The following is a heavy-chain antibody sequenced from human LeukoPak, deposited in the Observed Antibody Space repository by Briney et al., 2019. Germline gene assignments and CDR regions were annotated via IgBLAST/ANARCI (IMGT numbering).Heavy chain of an antibody. CDR2: IDPSDSYT. Sequence: GEPLKISCKGSGYSFTSYWISWVRQMPGKGLEWMGRIDPSDSYTNYSPSFQGHVTISADKSISTAYLQWSSLKASDTAMYYCARLQNYYGSGSYYKWMDYWGQGTLVTVSS. D-gene: IGHD3-10*01. V-gene: IGHV5-10-1*01. J-gene: IGHJ4*02. CDR1: GYSFTSYW. CDR3: ARLQNYYGSGSYYKWMDY.